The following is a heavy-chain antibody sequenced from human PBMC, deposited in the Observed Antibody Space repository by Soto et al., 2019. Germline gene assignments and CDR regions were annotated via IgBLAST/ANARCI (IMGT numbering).Heavy chain of an antibody. Sequence: PSETLSLTCAVSGGSISSGGYSWSWIRQSPGKGLEWIGYIYHSGTTYYNPSLTRRVTMSVDRSKDKFSLKLASVTAADTAVYFCARGVGKKWELPDYWGPGILVTVS. CDR3: ARGVGKKWELPDY. J-gene: IGHJ4*02. CDR2: IYHSGTT. V-gene: IGHV4-30-2*06. CDR1: GGSISSGGYS. D-gene: IGHD1-26*01.